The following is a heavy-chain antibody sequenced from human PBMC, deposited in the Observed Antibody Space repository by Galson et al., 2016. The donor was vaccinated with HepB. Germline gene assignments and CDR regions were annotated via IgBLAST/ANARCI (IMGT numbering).Heavy chain of an antibody. D-gene: IGHD5-18*01. CDR3: ARWGYSLFDY. CDR2: ISYSGRH. CDR1: GGSISSYY. J-gene: IGHJ4*02. V-gene: IGHV4-59*08. Sequence: SETLSLTCIVSGGSISSYYWTWIRQPPGKGLEWIGYISYSGRHNYNPSLKSRVTISVDTSKNQLSLKLSSVTAADTAVYYCARWGYSLFDYWGLGSLVTVSS.